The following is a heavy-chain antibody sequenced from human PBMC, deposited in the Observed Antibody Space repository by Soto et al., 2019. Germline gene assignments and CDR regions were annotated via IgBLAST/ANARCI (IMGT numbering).Heavy chain of an antibody. CDR1: GFTFSSYG. CDR2: IRYGRSNK. J-gene: IGHJ4*02. D-gene: IGHD3-3*01. CDR3: ARDTRGRITIFGVVPETFDY. Sequence: PGGSLRLSCAASGFTFSSYGMHWVRQAPGKGLEWVAVIRYGRSNKYYADSVKGRFTISRDNAKNTLYLQMNSLRDEDTAVYYCARDTRGRITIFGVVPETFDYWGQGTLVTVSS. V-gene: IGHV3-33*01.